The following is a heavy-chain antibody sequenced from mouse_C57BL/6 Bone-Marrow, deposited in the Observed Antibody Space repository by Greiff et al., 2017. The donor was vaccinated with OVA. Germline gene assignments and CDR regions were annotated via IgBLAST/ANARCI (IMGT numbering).Heavy chain of an antibody. CDR1: GYTFTDYY. Sequence: VQLQQSGAELVKPGASVKISCKASGYTFTDYYINWVKQRPGQGLEWIGKIGPGSGSSYYNEKFKGKATLTADKSSSTAYMQLSSLTSEDSAVYFCSRSYGNYVPYFDYWGQGPTLTVSS. CDR3: SRSYGNYVPYFDY. CDR2: IGPGSGSS. V-gene: IGHV1-77*01. D-gene: IGHD2-1*01. J-gene: IGHJ2*01.